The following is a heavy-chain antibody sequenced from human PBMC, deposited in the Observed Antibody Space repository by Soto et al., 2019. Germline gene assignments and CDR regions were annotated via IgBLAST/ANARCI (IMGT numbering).Heavy chain of an antibody. J-gene: IGHJ4*02. D-gene: IGHD3-10*01. CDR1: GDTFSFYT. V-gene: IGHV1-69*02. Sequence: QVQLVQSGAEVRKPGSSVKVSCKASGDTFSFYTINWVRQAPGLGLEWMGRVNPIVSMSNYAQKFQGRVTITADKSTNTDYMQLSSLRSEDTAIYYCAASYGSGYRAFDYWGQGALVTVSS. CDR2: VNPIVSMS. CDR3: AASYGSGYRAFDY.